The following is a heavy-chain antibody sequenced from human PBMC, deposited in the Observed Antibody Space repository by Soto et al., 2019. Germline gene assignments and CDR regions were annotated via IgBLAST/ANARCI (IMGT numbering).Heavy chain of an antibody. V-gene: IGHV1-18*01. CDR3: ARDLDGGSGGSCCPIDS. CDR2: ISAYNGNT. CDR1: GYTFTSYG. D-gene: IGHD2-15*01. J-gene: IGHJ4*02. Sequence: ASVKVSCKASGYTFTSYGISLVRKAPGQGLEGMGWISAYNGNTNYAQKLQGRVTRTTDTSTSTAYMELRSLRSDDTAVYYCARDLDGGSGGSCCPIDSWGQGTLDAVS.